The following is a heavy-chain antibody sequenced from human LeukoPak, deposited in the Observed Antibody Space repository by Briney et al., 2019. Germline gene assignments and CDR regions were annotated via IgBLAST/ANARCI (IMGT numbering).Heavy chain of an antibody. Sequence: GGSLRLSCAASGFTFSTYAMSWVRQPPGKGLEWVSAISGSGGSTYYADSVKGRFTISRDNSKNTLYLQMNSLRAEDTAVYYCAKSSGGWYKWSDPWGQGTLVTVSS. CDR2: ISGSGGST. V-gene: IGHV3-23*01. J-gene: IGHJ5*02. D-gene: IGHD6-19*01. CDR1: GFTFSTYA. CDR3: AKSSGGWYKWSDP.